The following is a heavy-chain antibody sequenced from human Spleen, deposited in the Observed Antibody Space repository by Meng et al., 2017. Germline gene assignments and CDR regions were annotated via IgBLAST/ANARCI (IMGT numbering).Heavy chain of an antibody. CDR2: INLYSGGT. Sequence: QVQLVQSGADVKKPGASVKVSCRASGYTFTDYYILWVRQAPGQGLEWMAQINLYSGGTNYAPKFQGRVTVTSDTSISTAYMELSNLRSDDTAVYYCARDLVGDGYTKIDYWGQGALVTVSS. J-gene: IGHJ4*02. CDR1: GYTFTDYY. CDR3: ARDLVGDGYTKIDY. V-gene: IGHV1-2*06. D-gene: IGHD5-24*01.